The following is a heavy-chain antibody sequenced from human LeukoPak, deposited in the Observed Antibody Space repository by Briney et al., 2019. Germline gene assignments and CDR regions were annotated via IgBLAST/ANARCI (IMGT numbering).Heavy chain of an antibody. J-gene: IGHJ5*02. D-gene: IGHD3-10*01. CDR3: ARDSGGWFDP. V-gene: IGHV4-59*01. CDR1: GGSISSYY. Sequence: SETLSLTCTVSGGSISSYYWNWIRQPPGKGPEWIAYIYYSGSTNYNPSLKSRLTVSVDTSKNQFSLKLSSVSAADTAVYYCARDSGGWFDPWGQGTLVTVSS. CDR2: IYYSGST.